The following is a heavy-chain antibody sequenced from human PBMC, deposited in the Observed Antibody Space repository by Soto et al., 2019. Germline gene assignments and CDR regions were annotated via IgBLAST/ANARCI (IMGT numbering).Heavy chain of an antibody. CDR3: AKDQHSGSYHPDDYSGMDA. V-gene: IGHV3-30*18. CDR2: TSYDGSNK. D-gene: IGHD1-26*01. Sequence: QVHLVQSGGGVVQPGRSLRLSCAASGFTFSSYGMHWVRQAPGKGLEWVAVTSYDGSNKNYADSVKGRLTISRDNSKNTLQLQMNSLRAEDTAVYYCAKDQHSGSYHPDDYSGMDAWGQGTTVTVSS. CDR1: GFTFSSYG. J-gene: IGHJ6*02.